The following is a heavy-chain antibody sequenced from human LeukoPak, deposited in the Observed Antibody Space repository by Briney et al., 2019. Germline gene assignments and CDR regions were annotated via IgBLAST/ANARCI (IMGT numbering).Heavy chain of an antibody. J-gene: IGHJ4*02. CDR2: IKPDGSEK. CDR1: GFTFSSHW. D-gene: IGHD5-18*01. Sequence: PGGSLRLSCAACGFTFSSHWMIWVRQAPGKGLEWVANIKPDGSEKYYVDSVRGRFTISRDNAKNSLYLQMNSLRAEDTAVYYCGVGRYNYGYDYWGQGTLVTVSS. CDR3: GVGRYNYGYDY. V-gene: IGHV3-7*01.